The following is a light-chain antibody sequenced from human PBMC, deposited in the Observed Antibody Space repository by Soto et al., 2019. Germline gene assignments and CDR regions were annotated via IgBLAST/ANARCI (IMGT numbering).Light chain of an antibody. Sequence: ETVMTQSPATLSVSPGERPTLSCRASQSVSSNLAWYQQKPGQAHRLLIYDASTRATGIPARFSGSGSGTEFTLTLSSLQSEDFAVYYFQQYNTWPLTFGPGTKVDIK. V-gene: IGKV3-15*01. CDR2: DAS. J-gene: IGKJ3*01. CDR3: QQYNTWPLT. CDR1: QSVSSN.